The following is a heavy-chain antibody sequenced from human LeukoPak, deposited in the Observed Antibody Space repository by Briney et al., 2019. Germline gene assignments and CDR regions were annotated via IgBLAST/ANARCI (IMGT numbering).Heavy chain of an antibody. CDR2: IIPIFGTA. D-gene: IGHD3-3*01. V-gene: IGHV1-69*13. J-gene: IGHJ3*02. Sequence: GASVKVSCKASGGTFSSYGISWVRQAPGQGLEWMGGIIPIFGTANYAQKFQGRVTITADESTSTAYMELSSLRSEDTAVYYCARDQTLFGVVAFDIWGQGTMVTVSS. CDR1: GGTFSSYG. CDR3: ARDQTLFGVVAFDI.